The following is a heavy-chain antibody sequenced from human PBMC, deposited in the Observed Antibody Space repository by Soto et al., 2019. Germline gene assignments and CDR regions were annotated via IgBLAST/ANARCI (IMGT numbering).Heavy chain of an antibody. V-gene: IGHV3-23*01. CDR3: AKVVVAAPWYFDY. Sequence: GGSLRLSCAASGFTFSSFAMSWVRQAPGKGLEWVSAISGSGGSTYYADSVKGRFTISRDNSKNTLYLQMNSLRAEDTAVYYCAKVVVAAPWYFDYWGQGTLVTVSS. CDR2: ISGSGGST. J-gene: IGHJ4*02. D-gene: IGHD2-15*01. CDR1: GFTFSSFA.